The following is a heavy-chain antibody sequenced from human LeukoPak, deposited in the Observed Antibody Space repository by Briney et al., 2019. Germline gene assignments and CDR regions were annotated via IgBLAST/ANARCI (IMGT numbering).Heavy chain of an antibody. Sequence: PTETLSLTCTVSGGSISSYYWSWIRQPPGKGLEWIGYIYYSGSTNYNPSLKSRVTISVDTSKNQFSLKLSSVTAADTAVYYCARASQLVPGYWGQGTLVTVSS. V-gene: IGHV4-59*01. J-gene: IGHJ4*02. D-gene: IGHD6-6*01. CDR1: GGSISSYY. CDR2: IYYSGST. CDR3: ARASQLVPGY.